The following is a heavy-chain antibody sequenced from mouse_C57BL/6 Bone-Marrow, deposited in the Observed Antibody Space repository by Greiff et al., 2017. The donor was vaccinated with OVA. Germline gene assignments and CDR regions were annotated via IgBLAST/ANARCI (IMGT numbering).Heavy chain of an antibody. D-gene: IGHD1-1*01. Sequence: QVHVKQSGAELVRPGTSVKLSCKASGYTFTSYWMHWVKQRPGQGLEWIGVIDPSDSYTNYNQKFKGKATLTVDTSSSTAYMQLSSLTSEDSAVYYCARKRFMAPFAYWGQGTLVTVSA. CDR2: IDPSDSYT. J-gene: IGHJ3*01. CDR1: GYTFTSYW. CDR3: ARKRFMAPFAY. V-gene: IGHV1-59*01.